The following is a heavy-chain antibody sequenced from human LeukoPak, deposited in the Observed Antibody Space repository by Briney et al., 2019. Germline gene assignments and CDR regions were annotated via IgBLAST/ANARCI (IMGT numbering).Heavy chain of an antibody. CDR3: ARAPSTNYDFWSGYFLLANNYYGMDV. CDR1: GYTFTSNY. CDR2: IYPRDGST. J-gene: IGHJ6*02. Sequence: GASVKVSCKASGYTFTSNYIHWVRQAPGQGLEWMGMIYPRDGSTSYAQKFQGRVTMTRNTSISTAYMELSSLRSEDTAVYYCARAPSTNYDFWSGYFLLANNYYGMDVWGQGTTVTVSS. V-gene: IGHV1-46*01. D-gene: IGHD3-3*01.